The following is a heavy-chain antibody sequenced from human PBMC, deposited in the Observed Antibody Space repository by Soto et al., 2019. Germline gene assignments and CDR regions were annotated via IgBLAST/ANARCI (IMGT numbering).Heavy chain of an antibody. V-gene: IGHV4-31*03. CDR1: GGSISSGGYY. Sequence: PSETLSLTCTVSGGSISSGGYYWSWIRQHPGKGLEWIGYIYYSGSTYYNPSLKSRVTISVDTSKNQFSLKLSSVTAADTAVYYCAREAFYYDSSGYYFGDSDAFDIWGQGTMVTVSS. D-gene: IGHD3-22*01. CDR3: AREAFYYDSSGYYFGDSDAFDI. CDR2: IYYSGST. J-gene: IGHJ3*02.